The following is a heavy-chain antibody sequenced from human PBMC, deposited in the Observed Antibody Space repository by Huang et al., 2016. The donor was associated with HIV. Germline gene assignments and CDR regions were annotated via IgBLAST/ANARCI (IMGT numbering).Heavy chain of an antibody. V-gene: IGHV3-30-3*01. Sequence: QVHLMESGGGVVQPGRSLRLSCAASGFPFSNFAMHWVRQAPGKGLEWVAVMSYDGNNQYYADSVKDRFTISRDNSKNTLYLLRNSLRPEDTAVYYCAGGFTGSAWSYFDFWGQGTLVTVST. CDR3: AGGFTGSAWSYFDF. J-gene: IGHJ4*02. D-gene: IGHD6-19*01. CDR2: MSYDGNNQ. CDR1: GFPFSNFA.